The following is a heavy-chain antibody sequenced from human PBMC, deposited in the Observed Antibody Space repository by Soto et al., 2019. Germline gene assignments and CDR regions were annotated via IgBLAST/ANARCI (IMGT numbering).Heavy chain of an antibody. D-gene: IGHD5-12*01. V-gene: IGHV4-39*01. CDR3: AKGDNLGPKTGYAFDP. CDR2: IHYSGST. CDR1: GDSIGTTHSY. J-gene: IGHJ5*02. Sequence: SETLSLTCTVSGDSIGTTHSYWAWIRQSPGKGLEWIGNIHYSGSTYYMPSLRSRVTLSVDTSKNQFSLRLTSVTAEDTAVYFCAKGDNLGPKTGYAFDPWGQGIMVTVSS.